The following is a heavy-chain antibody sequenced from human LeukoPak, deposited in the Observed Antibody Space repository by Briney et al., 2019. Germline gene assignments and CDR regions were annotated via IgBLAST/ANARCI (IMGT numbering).Heavy chain of an antibody. J-gene: IGHJ4*02. CDR3: ARGGGSGSYRWGFDY. D-gene: IGHD3-10*01. CDR2: IIPIFGTA. CDR1: GGTFTSYA. V-gene: IGHV1-69*13. Sequence: ASVKVSCKASGGTFTSYAISWVRQAPGQGLEWMGGIIPIFGTANYAQKFPGRVTITADESTSTAYMELSSLRSADTAVYYCARGGGSGSYRWGFDYWGQGTLVTVSS.